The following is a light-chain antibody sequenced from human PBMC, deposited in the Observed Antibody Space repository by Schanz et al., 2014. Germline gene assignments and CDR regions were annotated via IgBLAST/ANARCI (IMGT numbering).Light chain of an antibody. J-gene: IGLJ3*02. CDR2: DVS. V-gene: IGLV2-23*02. CDR1: SSDVGSYNL. Sequence: QSALTQPASVSGSPGQSITISCTGTSSDVGSYNLVSWYQQHPGKAPKLMIYDVSNRPSGVSNRFSGSKSGNTASLTISGLQAEDEADYYCCSYAGSSTSWVFGGGTKLTVL. CDR3: CSYAGSSTSWV.